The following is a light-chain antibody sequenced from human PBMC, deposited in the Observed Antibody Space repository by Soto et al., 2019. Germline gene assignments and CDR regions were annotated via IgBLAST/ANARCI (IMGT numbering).Light chain of an antibody. V-gene: IGKV1-5*01. CDR3: QQRRSWPPTIP. J-gene: IGKJ5*01. CDR1: QSISSW. CDR2: DAS. Sequence: DIKMSQSPSTLSASVGDRVTTTCRASQSISSWLAWYQQKPGKAPKLLIYDASSLESGVPSRFSGSGSGTEFTLTITSLQPDDFAVYYCQQRRSWPPTIPFGQGTRLAVK.